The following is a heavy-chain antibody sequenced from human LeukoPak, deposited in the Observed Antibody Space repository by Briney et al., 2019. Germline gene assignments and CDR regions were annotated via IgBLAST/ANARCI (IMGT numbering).Heavy chain of an antibody. CDR3: ARGGSITISSDAFDI. D-gene: IGHD3-3*01. V-gene: IGHV4-61*01. Sequence: PSETLSLTCTVSGDSVRTSNYYWSWIRQPPGKGLEWIGYIHYSGNTNYNTSLKSRVTISVDTSKSQFSLKLSSVTAADTAVYYCARGGSITISSDAFDIWGQGTMVTVSS. J-gene: IGHJ3*02. CDR1: GDSVRTSNYY. CDR2: IHYSGNT.